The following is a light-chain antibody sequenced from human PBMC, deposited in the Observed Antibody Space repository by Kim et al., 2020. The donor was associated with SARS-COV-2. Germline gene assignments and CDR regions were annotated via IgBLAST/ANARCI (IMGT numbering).Light chain of an antibody. CDR2: GAS. J-gene: IGKJ1*01. CDR1: QSVSSSY. V-gene: IGKV3-20*01. CDR3: QQYGGSPTWT. Sequence: EIVLTQSPATLSSSPGERATLSCRASQSVSSSYLAWYQQKPGQAPSLLIYGASSRTTGIPDRFSGSGCGADYTLTISRLEPEDVAVYYCQQYGGSPTWTFGQGTKVDIK.